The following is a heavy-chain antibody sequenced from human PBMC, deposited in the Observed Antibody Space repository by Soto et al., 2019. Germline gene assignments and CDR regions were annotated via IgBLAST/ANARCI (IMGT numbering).Heavy chain of an antibody. V-gene: IGHV4-31*03. CDR3: ARAISTRGNGMDV. J-gene: IGHJ6*02. Sequence: SETLSLTCTVSGASISSGGCYWNWIRQHPGKALEWIGYIYYSGNTYYNPSLQSRLTISVDTSKNQFSLKLSSVTAADTAVYYCARAISTRGNGMDVWGQGTRVAVSS. CDR1: GASISSGGCY. D-gene: IGHD3-16*01. CDR2: IYYSGNT.